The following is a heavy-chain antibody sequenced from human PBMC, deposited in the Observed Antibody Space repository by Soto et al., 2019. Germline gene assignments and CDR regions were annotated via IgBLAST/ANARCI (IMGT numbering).Heavy chain of an antibody. J-gene: IGHJ6*02. CDR3: ARDVREQLYYYYGMDV. CDR1: GFTFSSYS. D-gene: IGHD5-18*01. CDR2: ISSSSSYI. Sequence: EVQLVESGGGLVKPGGSLRLSCAASGFTFSSYSMNWVRQAPGKGLEWVSSISSSSSYIYYADSVKGRFTISRDNAKNSLYLQMNSLRAEDTAVYYCARDVREQLYYYYGMDVWGQGTTVTVSS. V-gene: IGHV3-21*01.